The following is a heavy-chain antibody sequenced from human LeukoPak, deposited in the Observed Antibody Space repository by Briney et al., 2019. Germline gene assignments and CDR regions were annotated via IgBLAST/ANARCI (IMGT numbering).Heavy chain of an antibody. CDR1: GGTFSSYA. V-gene: IGHV1-69*06. CDR2: IIPIFGTA. D-gene: IGHD2-15*01. CDR3: ARSLQLGYCSGGSCYGGWFDP. J-gene: IGHJ5*02. Sequence: GASVKVSCKASGGTFSSYAISWVRQAPGQGLEWMGGIIPIFGTANYAQKFQGRVTITADKSTSTAYMELSSLRSEDTAVYYCARSLQLGYCSGGSCYGGWFDPWGQGTLVTVSS.